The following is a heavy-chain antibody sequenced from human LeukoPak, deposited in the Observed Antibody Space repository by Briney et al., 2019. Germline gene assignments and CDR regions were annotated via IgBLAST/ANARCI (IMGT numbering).Heavy chain of an antibody. CDR2: ISGSGGST. Sequence: GGSLGLSCAASGFTFSSYAMSWVRQAPGKGLEWVSAISGSGGSTYYADSVKGRFTISRDNSKNTLYLQMNSLRAEDTAVYYCAKDRSGSYSCNYWGQGTLVTVSS. J-gene: IGHJ4*02. CDR3: AKDRSGSYSCNY. CDR1: GFTFSSYA. V-gene: IGHV3-23*01. D-gene: IGHD1-26*01.